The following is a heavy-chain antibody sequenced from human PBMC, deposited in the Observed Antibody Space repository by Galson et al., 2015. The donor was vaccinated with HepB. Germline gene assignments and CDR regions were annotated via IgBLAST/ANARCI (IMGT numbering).Heavy chain of an antibody. V-gene: IGHV3-74*01. Sequence: SLRLSCAAPGFTFSSYWMHWVRQAPGKGLMCVSRISPDGSRYSYADSVKGRFPISRDNAKNTLYLQMNSLRAEDTAVYYCARAVRITGGLHFYGLDVWGQGTTVTVSS. CDR2: ISPDGSRY. D-gene: IGHD1-14*01. CDR3: ARAVRITGGLHFYGLDV. CDR1: GFTFSSYW. J-gene: IGHJ6*02.